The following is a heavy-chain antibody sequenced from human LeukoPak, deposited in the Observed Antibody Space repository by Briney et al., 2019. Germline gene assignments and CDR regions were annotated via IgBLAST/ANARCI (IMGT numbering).Heavy chain of an antibody. D-gene: IGHD6-13*01. CDR2: ISWSSGSI. J-gene: IGHJ4*02. CDR1: GFTFDDYA. Sequence: QAGRSLRLSCAASGFTFDDYAMHWVRQAPGKGLEWVSGISWSSGSIGYADSVKGRFTISRDNAKNSLYLQMNSLRAEDMALYYCAKASIAAAGDFDYWGQGTLVTVSS. V-gene: IGHV3-9*03. CDR3: AKASIAAAGDFDY.